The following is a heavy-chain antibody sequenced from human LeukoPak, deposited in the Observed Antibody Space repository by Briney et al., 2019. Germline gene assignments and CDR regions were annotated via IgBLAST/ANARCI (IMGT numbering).Heavy chain of an antibody. J-gene: IGHJ5*02. CDR3: ARRISGDYGNWLDP. CDR1: GGSISNYY. D-gene: IGHD4-17*01. Sequence: SETLSLTCTVSGGSISNYYWNWIRQPPGKRLEWIGSVYHSGNTNYNPSLGSRVTMSVDTSKNQFSLKLNSVTATDTAVYYCARRISGDYGNWLDPWGQGTLVTVSS. V-gene: IGHV4-59*01. CDR2: VYHSGNT.